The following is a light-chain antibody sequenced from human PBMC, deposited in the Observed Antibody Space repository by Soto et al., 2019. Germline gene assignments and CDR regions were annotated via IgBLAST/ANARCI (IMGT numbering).Light chain of an antibody. CDR2: DVT. Sequence: QSALTQPRSVSGSPGQSVTISCTGTSSDVGGYNYVSWYQQHPGKAPKLMISDVTKRPSGVPDRFSGSKSGNTASLTISGLRAEDEADYYCCSYAGSYTYVFGTGTKATVL. CDR3: CSYAGSYTYV. CDR1: SSDVGGYNY. J-gene: IGLJ1*01. V-gene: IGLV2-11*01.